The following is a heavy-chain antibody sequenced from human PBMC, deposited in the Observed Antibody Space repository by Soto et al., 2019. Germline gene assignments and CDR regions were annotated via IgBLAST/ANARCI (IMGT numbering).Heavy chain of an antibody. J-gene: IGHJ4*02. CDR3: ASGSTVYFDS. CDR2: IYPGDSDT. D-gene: IGHD3-10*01. CDR1: AYSFTSYC. V-gene: IGHV5-51*01. Sequence: GESLKISCKGSAYSFTSYCIAWVRQMPGKGLEWMGIIYPGDSDTRYSPSFQGQVTISADKSISTAYLQWSSLEASDTAMYYCASGSTVYFDSWGQGTLVTVSS.